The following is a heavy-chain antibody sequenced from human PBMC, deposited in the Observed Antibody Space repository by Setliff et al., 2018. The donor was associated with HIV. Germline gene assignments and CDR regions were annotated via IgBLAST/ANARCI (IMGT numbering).Heavy chain of an antibody. V-gene: IGHV4-4*08. D-gene: IGHD2-21*02. CDR1: GGSINYYY. CDR2: IYSSGST. Sequence: PSETLSLTCTASGGSINYYYWSWIRQPPGKGLEWIGYIYSSGSTNNNPSLKSRVTISVDTSKNQFSLKLSSVTAADTAVYYCARYGDSYYFDYWGQGTLVTVSS. CDR3: ARYGDSYYFDY. J-gene: IGHJ4*02.